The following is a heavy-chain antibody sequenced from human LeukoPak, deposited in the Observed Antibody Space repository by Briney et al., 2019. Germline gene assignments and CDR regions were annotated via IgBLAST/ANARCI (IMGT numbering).Heavy chain of an antibody. CDR1: GGSISSYY. D-gene: IGHD3-22*01. CDR2: IYYSGST. J-gene: IGHJ3*02. CDR3: AREGSSYDSSTNDAFDI. V-gene: IGHV4-59*12. Sequence: KPSETLSLTCTVSGGSISSYYWSWIRQPPGKGLEWIGYIYYSGSTNYNPSLKSRVTISVDTSKNQFSLKLSSVTAADTAVYYCAREGSSYDSSTNDAFDIWGQGTMVTVSS.